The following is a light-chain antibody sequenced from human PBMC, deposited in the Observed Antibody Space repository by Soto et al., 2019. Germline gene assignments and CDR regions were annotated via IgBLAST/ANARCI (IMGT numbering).Light chain of an antibody. CDR2: DAS. CDR3: QQDIDSSGA. J-gene: IGKJ5*01. CDR1: QSIGTW. Sequence: ASQSIGTWLAWYQQKPGKAPKLLIFDASTLESGVPSRFSGSGPGTDVTLTISSLQPYHLTPSSCQQDIDSSGAFGQGTRVEIK. V-gene: IGKV1-5*01.